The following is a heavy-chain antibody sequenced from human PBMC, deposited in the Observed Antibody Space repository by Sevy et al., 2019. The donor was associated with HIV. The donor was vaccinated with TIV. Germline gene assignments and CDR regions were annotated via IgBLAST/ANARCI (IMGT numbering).Heavy chain of an antibody. Sequence: ASVKVSCKVSGYTFNTYRIHWVRQAPGQGLEWMGWISPHNGDTNYAQRLQGRVTMLTDTSWSTAYMELKSLRSDDTAVYYCARAYCSGGRCYSLASWGQGTLVTVSS. J-gene: IGHJ5*02. CDR2: ISPHNGDT. CDR1: GYTFNTYR. CDR3: ARAYCSGGRCYSLAS. V-gene: IGHV1-18*01. D-gene: IGHD2-15*01.